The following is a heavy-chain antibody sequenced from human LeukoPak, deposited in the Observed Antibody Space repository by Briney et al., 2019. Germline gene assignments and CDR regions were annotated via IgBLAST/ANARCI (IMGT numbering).Heavy chain of an antibody. Sequence: PSETLSLTCTVSGGSISSYYWSWIRQPPGKGLEWIGYIYYSGNANYNPSLKSRVTIPVDMSKSQFSLKLSSVTAADTAVYYCARSLVDGYSYGNDAFDIWGQGTMVTVSS. CDR3: ARSLVDGYSYGNDAFDI. J-gene: IGHJ3*02. V-gene: IGHV4-59*01. CDR2: IYYSGNA. CDR1: GGSISSYY. D-gene: IGHD5-18*01.